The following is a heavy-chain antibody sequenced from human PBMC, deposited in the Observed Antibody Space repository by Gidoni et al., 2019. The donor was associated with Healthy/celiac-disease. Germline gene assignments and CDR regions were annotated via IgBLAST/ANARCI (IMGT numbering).Heavy chain of an antibody. V-gene: IGHV3-23*01. D-gene: IGHD3-22*01. CDR2: ISGSGGST. CDR1: GFPFGSNA. Sequence: EVQLLESGGGLVQPGGSLSLSCAASGFPFGSNAMSWVRQAPGKGLEWVSAISGSGGSTYYADSVKGRFTISRDNSKNTLYLQMNSLRAEDTAVYYCAKDQYYYDSSGGGFDYWGQGTLVTVSS. CDR3: AKDQYYYDSSGGGFDY. J-gene: IGHJ4*02.